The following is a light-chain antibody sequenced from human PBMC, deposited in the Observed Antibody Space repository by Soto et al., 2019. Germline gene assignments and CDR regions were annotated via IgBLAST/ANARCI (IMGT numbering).Light chain of an antibody. CDR3: QQYNNWPWT. J-gene: IGKJ1*01. CDR2: TTS. Sequence: EIVMTQSPATLSVSPGERAILSCRASQSVTSNLAWYQQKPGQAPRLLIYTTSTRATGIPARFSGSGSQTEFTLTISSLQSEDFAVYSCQQYNNWPWTFGQGTKVEIK. CDR1: QSVTSN. V-gene: IGKV3-15*01.